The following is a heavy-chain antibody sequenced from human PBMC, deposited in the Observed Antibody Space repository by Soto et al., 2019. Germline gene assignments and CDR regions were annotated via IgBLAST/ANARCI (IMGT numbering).Heavy chain of an antibody. D-gene: IGHD1-7*01. CDR3: GRGRSGELVVFY. J-gene: IGHJ4*02. CDR1: GYTFTGYY. CDR2: IRPNSGGT. Sequence: QVQLVQSGAEVKKSGASVKVSCKASGYTFTGYYIHWVRQAPGQGPEWMGEIRPNSGGTKYAQKFQGRVTMTRDTSISTVYMELTNLSPDDTAVYYCGRGRSGELVVFYWGQGTLVTVYS. V-gene: IGHV1-2*02.